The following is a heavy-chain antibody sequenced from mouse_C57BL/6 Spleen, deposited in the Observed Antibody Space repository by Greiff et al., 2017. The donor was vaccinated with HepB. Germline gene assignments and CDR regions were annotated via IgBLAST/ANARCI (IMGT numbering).Heavy chain of an antibody. D-gene: IGHD1-2*01. Sequence: VQLQQSGAELARPGASVKLSCKASGYTFTSYGISWVKQRTGQGLEWIGEIYPRSGNTYYNEKFKGKATLTADKSSSTAYMELRSLTSEDSAVYFCARRSRITTAYYFDYWGQGTTLTVSS. CDR1: GYTFTSYG. CDR2: IYPRSGNT. J-gene: IGHJ2*01. CDR3: ARRSRITTAYYFDY. V-gene: IGHV1-81*01.